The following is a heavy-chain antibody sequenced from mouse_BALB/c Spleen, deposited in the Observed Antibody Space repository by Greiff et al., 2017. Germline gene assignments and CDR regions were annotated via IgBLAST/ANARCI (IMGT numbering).Heavy chain of an antibody. Sequence: VKLMESGPGLVAPSQSLSITCTVSGFSLTSYDISWIRQPPGKGLEWLGVIWTGGGTNYNSAFMSRLSISKDNSKSQVFLKMNSLQTDDTAIYYCVRVRITVFDYWGQGTTLTVSS. CDR2: IWTGGGT. V-gene: IGHV2-9-2*01. J-gene: IGHJ2*01. CDR3: VRVRITVFDY. CDR1: GFSLTSYD. D-gene: IGHD2-4*01.